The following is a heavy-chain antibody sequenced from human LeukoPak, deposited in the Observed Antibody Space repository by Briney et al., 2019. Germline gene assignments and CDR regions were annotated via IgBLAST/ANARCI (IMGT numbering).Heavy chain of an antibody. CDR1: GGSIRSSSYF. J-gene: IGHJ4*02. CDR3: ARVNQTTVTH. CDR2: IYYTGST. D-gene: IGHD4-17*01. Sequence: PSETLSLTCSVSGGSIRSSSYFWAWIRQPPGKGLEWIGNIYYTGSTYSNVPLRSRVAISVDTSKNQFSLRLSSVTAADTAVYYCARVNQTTVTHWGQGTLVTVSS. V-gene: IGHV4-39*01.